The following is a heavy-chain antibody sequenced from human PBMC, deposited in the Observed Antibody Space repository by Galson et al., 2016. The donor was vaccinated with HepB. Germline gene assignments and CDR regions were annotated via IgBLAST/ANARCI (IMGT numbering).Heavy chain of an antibody. CDR1: GFTFSSYA. CDR3: AREGDGYNPNYYYYGMDV. V-gene: IGHV3-30-3*01. Sequence: SLRLSCAASGFTFSSYAMHWVRQAPGKGLEWVAVISYDGNNKYYADSVKGRFTISRDNSKNTLYLQMNSLRAEDTAVYYCAREGDGYNPNYYYYGMDVWGQGTTVTVSS. CDR2: ISYDGNNK. J-gene: IGHJ6*02. D-gene: IGHD5-24*01.